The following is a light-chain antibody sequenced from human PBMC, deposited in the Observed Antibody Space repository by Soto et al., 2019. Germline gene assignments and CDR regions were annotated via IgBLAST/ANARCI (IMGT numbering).Light chain of an antibody. Sequence: DIQMTQSPSSLAASVGDRVTITCRASQGISNSLAWYQQKPGKVPGLLIYAASTLHSGVPSRFSGSGSGTYFTLTISSLQPEDVATYYCQKYNGAPLTFGGGTKVEIK. J-gene: IGKJ4*01. CDR1: QGISNS. CDR2: AAS. V-gene: IGKV1-27*01. CDR3: QKYNGAPLT.